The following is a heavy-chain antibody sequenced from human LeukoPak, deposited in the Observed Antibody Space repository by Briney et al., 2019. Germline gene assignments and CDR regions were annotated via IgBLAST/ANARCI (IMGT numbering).Heavy chain of an antibody. CDR1: GFTFSSYG. J-gene: IGHJ4*02. CDR2: ISYDGSNK. D-gene: IGHD3-10*01. V-gene: IGHV3-30*18. CDR3: AKRNTMVRGGPCFDY. Sequence: GRSLRLSCAASGFTFSSYGMHWVRQAPGKGLEWVAVISYDGSNKYYADSVKGRFTISRDNSKNTLYLQMNSLRAEDTAIYYCAKRNTMVRGGPCFDYWGRGILVTVSS.